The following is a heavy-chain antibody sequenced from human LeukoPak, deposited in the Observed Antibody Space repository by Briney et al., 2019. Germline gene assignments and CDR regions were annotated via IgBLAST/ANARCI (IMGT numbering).Heavy chain of an antibody. J-gene: IGHJ6*04. V-gene: IGHV1-2*06. D-gene: IGHD3-22*01. Sequence: ASVKVSCKASGYTFTGNYMHWVLQAPGQGLEWMGRINPNSGGTNYAQKFQGRVSMTTDTSISTGYMELRRLRSDDTAVYYCARGPWLDVWGKGTTVTVSS. CDR1: GYTFTGNY. CDR2: INPNSGGT. CDR3: ARGPWLDV.